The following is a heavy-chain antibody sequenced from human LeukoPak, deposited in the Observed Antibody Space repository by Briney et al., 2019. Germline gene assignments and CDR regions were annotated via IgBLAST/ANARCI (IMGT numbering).Heavy chain of an antibody. Sequence: SETLSLTRAVYGGSFSGYYWSWIRQPPGKGLEWIGEINHSGSTNYNPSLKSRVTISVDTSKNQFSLKLSSVTAADTAVYYCARGWVDFWSGYSIGRFDYWGQGTLVTVSS. CDR3: ARGWVDFWSGYSIGRFDY. D-gene: IGHD3-3*01. CDR1: GGSFSGYY. J-gene: IGHJ4*02. CDR2: INHSGST. V-gene: IGHV4-34*01.